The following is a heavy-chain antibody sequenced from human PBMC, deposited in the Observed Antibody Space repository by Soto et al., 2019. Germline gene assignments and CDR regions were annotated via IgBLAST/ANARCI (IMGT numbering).Heavy chain of an antibody. Sequence: SETLSLTRTVSGGSISSSYWSLIRQPPGKGLEWIGYIYYSGSTNYNPSLKSRVTISVDTSKNQFSLKLSSVTAADTAVYYSARLEGATTFDSWCQGTLVTVS. CDR3: ARLEGATTFDS. D-gene: IGHD1-26*01. V-gene: IGHV4-59*01. CDR1: GGSISSSY. J-gene: IGHJ4*02. CDR2: IYYSGST.